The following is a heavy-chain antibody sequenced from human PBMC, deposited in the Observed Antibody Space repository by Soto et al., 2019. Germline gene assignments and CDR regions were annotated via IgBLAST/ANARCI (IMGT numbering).Heavy chain of an antibody. D-gene: IGHD3-3*01. J-gene: IGHJ3*02. V-gene: IGHV3-74*01. Sequence: PGGSLRLSCAASGFTFSSHWMHWVRQAPGKGLVWVSRINSDGSSTSYADSVKGRFTISRDNAKNTLYLQMNSLRAEDTAVYYCARRITIFGVVTFNAFDIWGQGTMVTVSS. CDR2: INSDGSST. CDR1: GFTFSSHW. CDR3: ARRITIFGVVTFNAFDI.